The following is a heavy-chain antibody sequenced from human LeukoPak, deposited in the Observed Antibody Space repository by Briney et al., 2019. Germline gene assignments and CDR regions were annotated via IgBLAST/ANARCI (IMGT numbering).Heavy chain of an antibody. V-gene: IGHV3-23*01. D-gene: IGHD3-16*01. CDR1: GFTFSTYG. CDR2: ISPRGDIT. J-gene: IGHJ1*01. Sequence: PGGSLRLSCVASGFTFSTYGMSWVRQAPGKGLEWVSGISPRGDITYYKDSVRGRFTISRDNFKNTVSLQLNSLRAEDTAMYYCAKDDDWGRFNHWGQGTLVTVSS. CDR3: AKDDDWGRFNH.